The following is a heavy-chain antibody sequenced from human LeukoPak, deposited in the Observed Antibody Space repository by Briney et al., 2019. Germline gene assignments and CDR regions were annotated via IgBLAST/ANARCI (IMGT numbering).Heavy chain of an antibody. V-gene: IGHV3-33*01. D-gene: IGHD7-27*01. CDR3: ARSLTGDLDWFDP. CDR2: IWYDGSNK. J-gene: IGHJ5*02. Sequence: GGSLRLSCAESGFTFSSDGMHWVRQAPGKGLEWVAVIWYDGSNKYYADSVKGRFTISRDNSKNTLYLQMNSLRAEDTAVYYCARSLTGDLDWFDPWGRGTLVTVSS. CDR1: GFTFSSDG.